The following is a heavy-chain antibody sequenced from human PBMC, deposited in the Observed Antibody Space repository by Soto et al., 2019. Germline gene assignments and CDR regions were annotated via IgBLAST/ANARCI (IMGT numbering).Heavy chain of an antibody. CDR1: GYPFTAYY. CDR3: ARAVHTMIQGVRFRVDQ. D-gene: IGHD3-10*01. CDR2: INPNGGCT. V-gene: IGHV1-2*02. Sequence: QVQLVQSGAEMKKPGASVKVSCEASGYPFTAYYIHWVRQAPGQGLEWMGWINPNGGCTKYAQKFQGRVTMTRDTSINTAYMELTRLTSDDTAVYYCARAVHTMIQGVRFRVDQWGQGTLVTVSS. J-gene: IGHJ4*02.